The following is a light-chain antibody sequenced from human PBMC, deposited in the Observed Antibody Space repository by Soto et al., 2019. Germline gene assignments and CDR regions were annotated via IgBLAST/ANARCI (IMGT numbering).Light chain of an antibody. J-gene: IGKJ5*01. V-gene: IGKV3-15*01. CDR2: GAS. CDR3: QPYKNWPPIT. Sequence: ELVMTQSPATLSVSPGERATLSYRASQSVSNNLAWYQQKSGQAPRLLIHGASKRATGIPARFSGSGSGTEFTLTISSLQSEDFAVYYCQPYKNWPPITFGQGTRLEIK. CDR1: QSVSNN.